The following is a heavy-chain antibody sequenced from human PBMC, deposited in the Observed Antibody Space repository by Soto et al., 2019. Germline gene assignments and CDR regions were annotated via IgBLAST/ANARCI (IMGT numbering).Heavy chain of an antibody. CDR3: ASVLDSSGWFSAFDI. J-gene: IGHJ3*02. V-gene: IGHV1-2*02. CDR1: GYTFTGYY. D-gene: IGHD6-19*01. CDR2: INPNSGGT. Sequence: QVQLVQSGAEVKKPGASVKVSCKASGYTFTGYYMHWVRQAPGQGLEWMGWINPNSGGTNYAQKFQGRVTMTRDTSISTAYMERRRLRSDDTAVYYCASVLDSSGWFSAFDIWGQGTMVTVSS.